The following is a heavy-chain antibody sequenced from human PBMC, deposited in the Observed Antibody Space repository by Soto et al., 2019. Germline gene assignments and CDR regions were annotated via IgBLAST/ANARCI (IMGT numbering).Heavy chain of an antibody. CDR2: IYYSGST. CDR1: GGSIRSYY. CDR3: ARRWGRTFDY. V-gene: IGHV4-59*08. J-gene: IGHJ4*02. Sequence: SETLALTCTVSGGSIRSYYWSWIRQPPGKGLEWIGYIYYSGSTNYNPSLKSRVTISVDTSKNQFSLKLSSVTAADTAVYYCARRWGRTFDYWGQGTLVTVSS. D-gene: IGHD7-27*01.